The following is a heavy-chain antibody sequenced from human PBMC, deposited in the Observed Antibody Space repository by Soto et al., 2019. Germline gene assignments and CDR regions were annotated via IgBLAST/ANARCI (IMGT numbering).Heavy chain of an antibody. CDR1: GYTFTSYY. J-gene: IGHJ4*02. Sequence: ASVKVSCKASGYTFTSYYMHWVRQAPGQGLEWMGIINPSGGSTGYAQKFQGRVTMTRDTSTSTVYMELSSLRSEDTAVYYCARDLVAAAGPGYWGQGTLVTVSS. V-gene: IGHV1-46*01. CDR3: ARDLVAAAGPGY. CDR2: INPSGGST. D-gene: IGHD6-13*01.